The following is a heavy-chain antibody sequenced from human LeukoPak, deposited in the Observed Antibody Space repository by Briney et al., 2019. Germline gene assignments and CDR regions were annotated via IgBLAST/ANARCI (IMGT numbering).Heavy chain of an antibody. CDR1: GGSITSNTYF. V-gene: IGHV4-39*01. Sequence: SETLSLTCIVSGGSITSNTYFWDWIRQTPGKGLEWIGSIYYSGSTYYNPSLKSRVTISVDTSKNQFSLKLSSVTAADTAVYYCAREYLADNWFDPWGQGTLVTVSS. D-gene: IGHD2-2*02. CDR2: IYYSGST. CDR3: AREYLADNWFDP. J-gene: IGHJ5*02.